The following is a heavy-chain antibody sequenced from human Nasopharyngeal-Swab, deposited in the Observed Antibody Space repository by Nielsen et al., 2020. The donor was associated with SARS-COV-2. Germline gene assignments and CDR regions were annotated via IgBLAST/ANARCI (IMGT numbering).Heavy chain of an antibody. J-gene: IGHJ4*02. D-gene: IGHD6-13*01. Sequence: GGSLRLSCEASGFSFDNFPMNWVRQAPGRGLEWISNIRTSVEGGMFYADSVKGRFTISRDDAKSSLFLQMNSLRVEDTAVYYCVRLSIATAGVDYWGQGTLVTVSS. CDR1: GFSFDNFP. CDR3: VRLSIATAGVDY. CDR2: IRTSVEGGM. V-gene: IGHV3-48*04.